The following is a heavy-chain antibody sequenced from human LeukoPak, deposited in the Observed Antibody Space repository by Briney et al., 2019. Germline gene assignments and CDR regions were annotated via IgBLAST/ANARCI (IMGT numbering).Heavy chain of an antibody. D-gene: IGHD6-13*01. CDR1: GFTFSSYG. CDR3: ARVEAAAGFLDY. CDR2: IWYDGSNK. J-gene: IGHJ4*02. Sequence: GGSLRLSCAASGFTFSSYGMHWVRQAPGKGLEWVAVIWYDGSNKYYADSVKGRFTISRDNSKSTLYLQMNSLRAEDTAVYYCARVEAAAGFLDYWGQGTLVTVSS. V-gene: IGHV3-33*01.